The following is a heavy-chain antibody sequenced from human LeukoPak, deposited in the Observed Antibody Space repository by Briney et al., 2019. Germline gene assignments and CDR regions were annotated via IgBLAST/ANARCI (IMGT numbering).Heavy chain of an antibody. CDR2: IDEDGSET. CDR3: ARALKGVRRRLGGTTTFEDYYYMDV. J-gene: IGHJ6*03. CDR1: GFTFSNYW. V-gene: IGHV3-7*01. Sequence: GGSLRLSCEVSGFTFSNYWMMWVRQAPGKGLEWVASIDEDGSETNYVDYVTGRFTVSRDHAKNSLFLQMNSLRAEDTAVYYCARALKGVRRRLGGTTTFEDYYYMDVWGKGTTVTISS. D-gene: IGHD1-26*01.